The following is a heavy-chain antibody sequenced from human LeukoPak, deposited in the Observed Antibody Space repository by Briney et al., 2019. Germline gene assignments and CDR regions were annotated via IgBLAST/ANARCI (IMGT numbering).Heavy chain of an antibody. D-gene: IGHD3-22*01. CDR3: AREEFLHEIDSSGYFVY. V-gene: IGHV4-4*07. CDR2: FYSSGVG. Sequence: SETLSLTCTVSGGSITVYYWNGIRQPAGQGLEWLGRFYSSGVGTYNPSLASRLTMSVDTSKNQFSLQLTSLTAADTAVYYCAREEFLHEIDSSGYFVYWGQGTLVTVSS. CDR1: GGSITVYY. J-gene: IGHJ4*02.